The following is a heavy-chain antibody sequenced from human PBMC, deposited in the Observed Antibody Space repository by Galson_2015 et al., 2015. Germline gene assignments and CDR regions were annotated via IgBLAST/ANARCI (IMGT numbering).Heavy chain of an antibody. J-gene: IGHJ3*02. CDR2: ISSSGSTI. D-gene: IGHD2-2*01. CDR1: GFTFSSYE. V-gene: IGHV3-48*03. Sequence: SLRLSCAASGFTFSSYEMNWVRQAPGKGLEWVSYISSSGSTIYYADSVKGRFTISRDNAKNSLYLQMNSLRAEDTAVYYCARDAVVVPAADSDAFDIWGQGTMVTVSS. CDR3: ARDAVVVPAADSDAFDI.